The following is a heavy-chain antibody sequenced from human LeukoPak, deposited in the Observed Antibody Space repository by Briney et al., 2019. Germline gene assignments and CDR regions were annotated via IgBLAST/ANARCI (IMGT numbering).Heavy chain of an antibody. CDR2: IRSKANSYAT. V-gene: IGHV3-73*01. CDR1: GFTFSGSA. D-gene: IGHD1-26*01. Sequence: SGGSLRLXCAASGFTFSGSAMHWVRQASGKGLEWVGRIRSKANSYATAYAASVKGRFTISRDDSKDTAYLQMNSLKTEDTAVYYCTRIVGATPRGVYFDYWGQGTLVTVSS. CDR3: TRIVGATPRGVYFDY. J-gene: IGHJ4*02.